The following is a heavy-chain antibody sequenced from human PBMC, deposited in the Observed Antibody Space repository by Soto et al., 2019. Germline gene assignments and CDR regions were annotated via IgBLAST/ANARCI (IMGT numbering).Heavy chain of an antibody. D-gene: IGHD6-6*01. CDR2: IIPIFGTA. CDR1: GGTFSSYA. Sequence: QVQLVQSGAEVKKPGSSVKVSCKASGGTFSSYAISWVRQAPGQGLEWMGGIIPIFGTANYAQKFQGRVTIPXXEXTXXDHMELSSLRSEDTAVYYCAKQLAPATYYYYGMDVWGQGTTVTVSS. J-gene: IGHJ6*02. CDR3: AKQLAPATYYYYGMDV. V-gene: IGHV1-69*05.